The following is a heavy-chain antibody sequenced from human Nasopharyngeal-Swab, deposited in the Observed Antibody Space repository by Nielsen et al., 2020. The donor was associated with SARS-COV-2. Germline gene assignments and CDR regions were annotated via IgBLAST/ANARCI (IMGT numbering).Heavy chain of an antibody. CDR1: GFTFSSHA. CDR3: VRAYGSGNYFDY. CDR2: VTPDGGSP. Sequence: GESLKISCSASGFTFSSHAMHWVRQAPGKGLEYLAAVTPDGGSPYYADSVKGRFIISRDNSKNTLYLQLSSLRAEDTAMYYCVRAYGSGNYFDYWGQGTLVTVSS. J-gene: IGHJ4*02. D-gene: IGHD3-10*01. V-gene: IGHV3-64D*06.